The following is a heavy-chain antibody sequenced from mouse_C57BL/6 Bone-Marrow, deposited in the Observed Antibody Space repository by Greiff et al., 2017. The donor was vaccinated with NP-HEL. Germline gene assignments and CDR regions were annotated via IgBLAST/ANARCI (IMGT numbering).Heavy chain of an antibody. V-gene: IGHV3-6*01. CDR2: ISYDGSN. Sequence: EVQLVESGPGLVKPSQSLSLTCSVTGYSITSGYYWNWIRQFPGNKLEWMGYISYDGSNNYNPSLKNRISITRDTSKNQFFLKLNSVTTEDTATYYCARVDGGWFAYWGQGTLVTVSA. J-gene: IGHJ3*01. CDR3: ARVDGGWFAY. CDR1: GYSITSGYY.